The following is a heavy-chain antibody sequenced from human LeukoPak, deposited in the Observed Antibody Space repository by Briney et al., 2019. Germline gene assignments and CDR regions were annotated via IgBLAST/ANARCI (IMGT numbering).Heavy chain of an antibody. CDR3: ARDPYSGNYGAYYYYYMDV. J-gene: IGHJ6*03. D-gene: IGHD1-26*01. CDR1: GFIFSNYG. V-gene: IGHV3-21*06. CDR2: ITSSSSYI. Sequence: GGSLRLSCAASGFIFSNYGMSWVRQAPGKGLEWVSSITSSSSYIYYADSVKGRFTISRDNAKNSLYLQMDSLRVEDTAVYYCARDPYSGNYGAYYYYYMDVWGKGTTVTISS.